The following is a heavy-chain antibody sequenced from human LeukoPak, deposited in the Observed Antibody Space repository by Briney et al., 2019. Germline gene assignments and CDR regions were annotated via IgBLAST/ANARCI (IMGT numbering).Heavy chain of an antibody. Sequence: GGSLRLSCAASGFTFSSYAMHWVRQAPGKGLEWVAVISYDGSNKYYADSVKGRFTISRDNSKNTLYLQMNSLRAEDTAVYYCAKVVVQYYDFWSGAYFDYWGQGTLVTVSS. V-gene: IGHV3-30-3*01. J-gene: IGHJ4*02. CDR2: ISYDGSNK. CDR3: AKVVVQYYDFWSGAYFDY. D-gene: IGHD3-3*01. CDR1: GFTFSSYA.